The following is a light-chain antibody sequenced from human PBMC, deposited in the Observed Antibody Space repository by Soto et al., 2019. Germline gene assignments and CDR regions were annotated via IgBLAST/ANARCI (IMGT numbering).Light chain of an antibody. CDR1: QGIKND. Sequence: AIQMTQSPSSLSASIGDRVTITCRASQGIKNDLGWYQQKPGKAPKLLIYAASSLQSGVPSRFSGSGSGTDFTLTISSLQPEDFATYYCLQDYNYPLTFGGGTKVDIK. CDR3: LQDYNYPLT. CDR2: AAS. V-gene: IGKV1-6*01. J-gene: IGKJ4*01.